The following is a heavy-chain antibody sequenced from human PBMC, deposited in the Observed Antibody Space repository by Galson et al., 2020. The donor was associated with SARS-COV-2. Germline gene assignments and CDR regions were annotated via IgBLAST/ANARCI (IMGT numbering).Heavy chain of an antibody. Sequence: SGPTLVKPTHTLTLTCTFPGFSLSTSGMCVSWIRQPPGKALEWLALIDWDDDKYYRTPLKTRLTISKDTSKNQVVLTMTNMDPVDTATYYCARIPNSSGWYGGLDAFDIWGQGTMVTVSS. D-gene: IGHD6-19*01. CDR3: ARIPNSSGWYGGLDAFDI. CDR2: IDWDDDK. CDR1: GFSLSTSGMC. V-gene: IGHV2-70*01. J-gene: IGHJ3*02.